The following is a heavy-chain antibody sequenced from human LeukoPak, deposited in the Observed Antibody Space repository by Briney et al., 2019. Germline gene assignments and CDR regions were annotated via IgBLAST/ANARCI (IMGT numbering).Heavy chain of an antibody. CDR2: IGIAGGT. J-gene: IGHJ6*02. CDR3: ARDPSGRGMDV. CDR1: GFTFSSYD. Sequence: GGSLRLSCAASGFTFSSYDMQWVRHVIGKGLEWVSAIGIAGGTHYSGSVKGRFTISRENAKNSLYLQMNSLRAGDTAVYYCARDPSGRGMDVWGQGTTVTVSS. V-gene: IGHV3-13*01. D-gene: IGHD6-19*01.